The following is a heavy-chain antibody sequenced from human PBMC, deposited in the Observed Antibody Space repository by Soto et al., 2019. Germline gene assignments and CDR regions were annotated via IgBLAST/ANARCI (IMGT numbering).Heavy chain of an antibody. CDR3: TSYAAIAEDFYYGMEV. D-gene: IGHD6-13*01. CDR2: IRSKAYGGTT. J-gene: IGHJ6*01. V-gene: IGHV3-49*04. Sequence: GGSLRLSCTSSVCTFGDYAMSWVRQAPGKWLEWVGFIRSKAYGGTTEYAASVKGRFTISRDDSKSIAYLQMNSLKTEDTAVYYCTSYAAIAEDFYYGMEVWGQGTTDSVS. CDR1: VCTFGDYA.